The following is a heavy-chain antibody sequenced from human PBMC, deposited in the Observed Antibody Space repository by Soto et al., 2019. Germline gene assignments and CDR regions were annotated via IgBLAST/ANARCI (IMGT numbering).Heavy chain of an antibody. V-gene: IGHV3-48*03. CDR1: GLTFSGYE. J-gene: IGHJ4*02. D-gene: IGHD2-15*01. Sequence: GGSLRLSCAASGLTFSGYEMNWVRQAPGKGLEWVSYISLSRGYTKYADSVKGRFTISRDNAKNSLYLQMSSLRAEDTAVYYCARSVDLDYWGQGTLVTVSS. CDR3: ARSVDLDY. CDR2: ISLSRGYT.